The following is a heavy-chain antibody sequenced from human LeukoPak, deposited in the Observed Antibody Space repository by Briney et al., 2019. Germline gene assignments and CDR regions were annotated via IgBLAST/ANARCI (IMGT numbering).Heavy chain of an antibody. Sequence: GGSLRLSCTASGLSFSTYSMSWVSQGPGEGLEWDSSIYNSGSKTFYGDSVKGRLTTSRDKSKKTLYLQMNCLTAEDTSIYYCSKDVVPVSGWYLYYWGQGTLVTVSS. J-gene: IGHJ4*02. D-gene: IGHD6-19*01. CDR2: IYNSGSKT. V-gene: IGHV3-23*05. CDR1: GLSFSTYS. CDR3: SKDVVPVSGWYLYY.